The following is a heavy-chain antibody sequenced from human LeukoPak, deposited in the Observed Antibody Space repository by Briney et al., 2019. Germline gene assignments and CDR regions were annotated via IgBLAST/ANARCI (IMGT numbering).Heavy chain of an antibody. CDR3: ARGYCSSTSCYGDYYFDY. Sequence: PSETLSLTCTVSGGSISSGDYYWSWIRQPPGKGLEWIGYIYYSGSTYYNPSLKSRVTISVDTSKNQFSLKLSSVTAADTAVYYCARGYCSSTSCYGDYYFDYWGQGTLVTVSS. V-gene: IGHV4-30-4*08. CDR1: GGSISSGDYY. D-gene: IGHD2-2*01. CDR2: IYYSGST. J-gene: IGHJ4*02.